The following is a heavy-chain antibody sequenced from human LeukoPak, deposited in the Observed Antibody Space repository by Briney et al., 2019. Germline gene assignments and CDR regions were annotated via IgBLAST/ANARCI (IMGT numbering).Heavy chain of an antibody. D-gene: IGHD6-19*01. V-gene: IGHV3-11*01. CDR1: GFTFSDYY. J-gene: IGHJ4*02. CDR2: ISSSGSTI. Sequence: GGSLRLSCAASGFTFSDYYMSWLRQAPGKGLEWVSYISSSGSTIYYADSVRGLFTISRHNAKNSLYLQMNSLRAEDTAVYYCARRLRYSSGWYFDYWGQGTLVTVSS. CDR3: ARRLRYSSGWYFDY.